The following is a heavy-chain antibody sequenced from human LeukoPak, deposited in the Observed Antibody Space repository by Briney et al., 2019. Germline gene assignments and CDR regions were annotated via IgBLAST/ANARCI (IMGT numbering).Heavy chain of an antibody. D-gene: IGHD6-19*01. Sequence: SETLSLTCTVSGVSISSYYWSWVRQPAGKGLEWIGRSYSSGSTNYNPSLKSRVTMSVDTSKNQFSLKLSPETAAYPYVYNCERVSSTGRYDYWGQGTLVTVSS. CDR3: ERVSSTGRYDY. CDR2: SYSSGST. J-gene: IGHJ4*02. CDR1: GVSISSYY. V-gene: IGHV4-4*07.